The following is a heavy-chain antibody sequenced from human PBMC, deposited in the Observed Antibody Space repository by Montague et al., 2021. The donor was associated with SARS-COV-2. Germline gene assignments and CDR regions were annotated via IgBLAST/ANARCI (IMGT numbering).Heavy chain of an antibody. CDR3: ARDSRTGFGWLFPESGSYYYCIDD. J-gene: IGHJ6*03. Sequence: SETLSLTCTVSGGSISSYYWSWIRQPPGKGLEWIGYIYYSGSTNYNPSLRSRVTISVDTSKNQFSLKLSSVTAADTAVYYCARDSRTGFGWLFPESGSYYYCIDDWGKGTTVTVSS. CDR1: GGSISSYY. CDR2: IYYSGST. V-gene: IGHV4-59*01. D-gene: IGHD3-9*01.